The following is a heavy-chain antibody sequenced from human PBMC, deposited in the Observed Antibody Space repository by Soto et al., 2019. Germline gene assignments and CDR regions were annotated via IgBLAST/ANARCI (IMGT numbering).Heavy chain of an antibody. Sequence: XQXLSLTCDSSGVXVSSSSGGWNWVRQSPSRGLEWLGRTYYRSKWINEYTVSMESRITINPAKTKNQFSLNIYSVTTEDTAVYYCAGVVWFRGMDVWGQGTPGTVSS. V-gene: IGHV6-1*01. CDR1: GVXVSSSSGG. CDR3: AGVVWFRGMDV. D-gene: IGHD3-16*01. J-gene: IGHJ6*02. CDR2: TYYRSKWIN.